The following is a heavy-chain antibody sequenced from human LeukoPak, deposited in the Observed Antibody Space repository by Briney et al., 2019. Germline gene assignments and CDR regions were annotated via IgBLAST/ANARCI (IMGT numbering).Heavy chain of an antibody. Sequence: GGSLRLSCAASGFTFSSYAMSWVRQAPGKGLEWVSAISGSGGSTYCADSVKGRFTISRDNSENTLYLQMNSLRAEDTAVYYCAKDRAAAGRTYYFDYWGQGTLVTVSS. J-gene: IGHJ4*02. D-gene: IGHD6-13*01. V-gene: IGHV3-23*01. CDR3: AKDRAAAGRTYYFDY. CDR1: GFTFSSYA. CDR2: ISGSGGST.